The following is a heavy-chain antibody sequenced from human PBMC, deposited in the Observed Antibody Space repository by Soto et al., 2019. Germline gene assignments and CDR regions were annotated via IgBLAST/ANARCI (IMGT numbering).Heavy chain of an antibody. J-gene: IGHJ4*02. CDR3: ARSGATVIVWQKLVHLAY. V-gene: IGHV1-18*01. CDR1: GYTFTSYG. CDR2: ISAYNGNT. Sequence: GASVKVSCKASGYTFTSYGISWVRQAPGQGLEWMGWISAYNGNTNYAQKLQGRVTMTTDTSTSTAYMELRSLRSDDPAVYYCARSGATVIVWQKLVHLAYGGQGTLVPVSS. D-gene: IGHD6-13*01.